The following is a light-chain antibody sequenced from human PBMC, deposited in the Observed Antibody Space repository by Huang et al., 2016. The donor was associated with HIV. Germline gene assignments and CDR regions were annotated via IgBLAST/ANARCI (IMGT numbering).Light chain of an antibody. CDR3: QQYNNWPRT. J-gene: IGKJ1*01. V-gene: IGKV3-15*01. CDR2: GAS. CDR1: QRISNN. Sequence: EIVMTQSPGTLSVSPGERATLSCRASQRISNNLAWYRQKPGQDPRLLIYGASTRATGISARFSGSGSGTEFTLTISSLQSEDFAVYYCQQYNNWPRTFGQGTKVEIK.